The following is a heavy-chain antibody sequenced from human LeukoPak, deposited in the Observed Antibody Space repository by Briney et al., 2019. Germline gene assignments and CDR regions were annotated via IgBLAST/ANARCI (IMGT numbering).Heavy chain of an antibody. Sequence: PGGSLRLSCAASGFIVSSNYMSWVRQAPGKGLEWVSAISGSGGSTYYADSVKGRFTISRDNAKNSLYLQMNSLRAEDTALYYCARDRAYGDLTLGYWGQGTLVTVSS. CDR2: ISGSGGST. D-gene: IGHD4-17*01. CDR1: GFIVSSNY. V-gene: IGHV3-23*01. CDR3: ARDRAYGDLTLGY. J-gene: IGHJ4*02.